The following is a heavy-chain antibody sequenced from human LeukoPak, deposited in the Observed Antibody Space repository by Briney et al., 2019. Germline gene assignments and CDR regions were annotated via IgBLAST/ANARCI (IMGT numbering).Heavy chain of an antibody. CDR1: GCSLSTSGMY. CDR3: ARATVAGTRVYFGH. Sequence: SGPALVKPTQTLTLTCNFSGCSLSTSGMYVSWIRQPPGKALEWLARIDWDDDKYYSTSLRTRLTISKDTSKNQVVLTMTNMDPVDTASYYCARATVAGTRVYFGHWGQGTLLTVSS. D-gene: IGHD6-19*01. CDR2: IDWDDDK. V-gene: IGHV2-70*11. J-gene: IGHJ4*02.